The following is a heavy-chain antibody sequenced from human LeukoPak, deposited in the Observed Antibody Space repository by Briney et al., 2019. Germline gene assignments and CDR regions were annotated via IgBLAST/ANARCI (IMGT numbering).Heavy chain of an antibody. CDR1: GGSISSGDYY. CDR2: IYYSGST. V-gene: IGHV4-30-4*01. CDR3: ARALKPYYDILTGYYLSPTLFDY. D-gene: IGHD3-9*01. J-gene: IGHJ4*02. Sequence: SQTLSLTWTVSGGSISSGDYYWSWIRQLPGKGLEWIGYIYYSGSTYYNPSLKSRVTISVDTSKNQFSLKLSSVTAADTAVYYCARALKPYYDILTGYYLSPTLFDYWGQGTLVTVSS.